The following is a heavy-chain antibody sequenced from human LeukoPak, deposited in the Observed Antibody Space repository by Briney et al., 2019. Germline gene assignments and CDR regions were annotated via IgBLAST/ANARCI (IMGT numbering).Heavy chain of an antibody. J-gene: IGHJ4*02. CDR1: GFTFSSYA. Sequence: GGSLRLSCVASGFTFSSYAMTWVRQAPGKGLEWVSCISGSSGRTYYADSVKGRFTISRDNSKNTLYLQMNSLRAEDTAVYYCAKESSLNHWGQGTLVTVSS. CDR2: ISGSSGRT. D-gene: IGHD2-8*01. V-gene: IGHV3-23*01. CDR3: AKESSLNH.